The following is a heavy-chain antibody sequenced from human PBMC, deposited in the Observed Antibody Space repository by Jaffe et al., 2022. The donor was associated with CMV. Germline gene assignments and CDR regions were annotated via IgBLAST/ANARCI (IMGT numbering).Heavy chain of an antibody. CDR1: GGSFSGYY. V-gene: IGHV4-34*01. J-gene: IGHJ4*02. CDR2: INHSGST. Sequence: QVQLQQWGAGLLKPSETLSLTCAVYGGSFSGYYWSWIRQPPGKGLEWIGEINHSGSTNYNPSLKSRVTISVDTSKNQFSLKLSSVTAADTAVYYCARRAAPTKKPLDYWGQGTLVTVSS. CDR3: ARRAAPTKKPLDY. D-gene: IGHD6-13*01.